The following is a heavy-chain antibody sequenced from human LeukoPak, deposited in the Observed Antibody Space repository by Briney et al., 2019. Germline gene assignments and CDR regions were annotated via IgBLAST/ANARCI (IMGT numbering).Heavy chain of an antibody. D-gene: IGHD6-6*01. J-gene: IGHJ4*02. V-gene: IGHV4-59*01. CDR3: ARGGSSIAARPLDY. CDR2: IYYSGST. Sequence: SETLSLTCAVSGGSISSYYWSWVRQPPGKGLEWIGYIYYSGSTNYNPSLKSRVTISVDTSKNQFSLKLSSVTAADTAVYYCARGGSSIAARPLDYWGQGTLVTAPS. CDR1: GGSISSYY.